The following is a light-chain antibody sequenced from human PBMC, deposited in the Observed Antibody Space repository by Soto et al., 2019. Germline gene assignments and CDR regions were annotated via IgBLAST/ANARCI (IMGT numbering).Light chain of an antibody. V-gene: IGKV3-11*01. CDR3: QQRSDWPLT. CDR1: QSVSNY. Sequence: DIVVTQSPATLSLSPGEIVTLSCRASQSVSNYLAWYQQKPGQAPRLLIYDASKRATGIPARFSGRGSGTDFTLTISSLEPEDFAVYYCQQRSDWPLTFGGGTKVEIK. J-gene: IGKJ4*01. CDR2: DAS.